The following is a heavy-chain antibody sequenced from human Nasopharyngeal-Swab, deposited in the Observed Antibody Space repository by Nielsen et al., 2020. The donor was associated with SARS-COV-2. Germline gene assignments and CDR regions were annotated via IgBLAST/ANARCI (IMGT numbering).Heavy chain of an antibody. J-gene: IGHJ3*02. Sequence: GESLKISCAASGFTFSSYGMHWVRQAPGKGLEWVAVIWYDGSNKYYADSVKGRFTISRDNSKSTLYLQMNSLRAEDTAVYYCASERGEYGDYWGEAFDIWGQGTMVTVSS. V-gene: IGHV3-33*01. CDR2: IWYDGSNK. D-gene: IGHD4-17*01. CDR3: ASERGEYGDYWGEAFDI. CDR1: GFTFSSYG.